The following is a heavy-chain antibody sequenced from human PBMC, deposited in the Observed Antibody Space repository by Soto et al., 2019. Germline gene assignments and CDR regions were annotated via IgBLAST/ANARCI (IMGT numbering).Heavy chain of an antibody. CDR1: GFTFSSYE. V-gene: IGHV3-48*03. Sequence: GGSLRLSCAASGFTFSSYEMNWVRQAPGKGLEWVSYISSSGSTIYYADSVKGRFTISRDNAKNSLYLQMNSLRAEDTAVYYCAGAIRRAYSSGWYSPSVSYDYWGQGTLVTVSS. CDR3: AGAIRRAYSSGWYSPSVSYDY. D-gene: IGHD6-19*01. J-gene: IGHJ4*02. CDR2: ISSSGSTI.